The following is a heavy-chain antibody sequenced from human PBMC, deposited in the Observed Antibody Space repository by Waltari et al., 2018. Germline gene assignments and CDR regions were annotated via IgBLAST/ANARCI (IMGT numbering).Heavy chain of an antibody. CDR3: ATYIGGAVGAAAFDV. Sequence: AWCRQSPGRGLEWMGAVAYSGTTYKSPSLKSRVSVSRYTSKKQVSLLLGAVTAADMAVYYCATYIGGAVGAAAFDVWGQGTMVTVSS. D-gene: IGHD6-25*01. V-gene: IGHV4-39*07. CDR2: VAYSGTT. J-gene: IGHJ3*01.